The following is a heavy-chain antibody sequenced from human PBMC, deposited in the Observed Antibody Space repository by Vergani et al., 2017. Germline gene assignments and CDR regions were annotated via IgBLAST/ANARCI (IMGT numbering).Heavy chain of an antibody. Sequence: EVQLVESGGGLVQPGRSLRLSCAASGFTFSSYSMNWVRQAPGKGLEWVSSISSSSSYIYYADSVKGRFTISRDNAKNSLYLQMNSLRAEDTAVYYCARGGTIFGVVIIKKSADYWGQGTLVTVSS. J-gene: IGHJ4*02. CDR3: ARGGTIFGVVIIKKSADY. V-gene: IGHV3-21*04. CDR2: ISSSSSYI. D-gene: IGHD3-3*01. CDR1: GFTFSSYS.